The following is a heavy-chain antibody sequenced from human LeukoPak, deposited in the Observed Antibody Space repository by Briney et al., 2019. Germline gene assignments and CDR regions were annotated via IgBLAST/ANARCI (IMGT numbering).Heavy chain of an antibody. V-gene: IGHV4-34*01. CDR2: INHSGST. D-gene: IGHD1-26*01. Sequence: SETLSLTCAVYGGSFSGYYWSWIRQPPGKGLEWIGEINHSGSTNYNPSLKSRVTISVDTSKNQFSLKLSSVTAADTAVYYCARVRSYYFLHYFDYWGQGTLVTVSS. CDR3: ARVRSYYFLHYFDY. J-gene: IGHJ4*02. CDR1: GGSFSGYY.